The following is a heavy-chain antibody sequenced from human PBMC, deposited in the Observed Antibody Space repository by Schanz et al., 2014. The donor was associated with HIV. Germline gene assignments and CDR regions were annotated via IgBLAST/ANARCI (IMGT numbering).Heavy chain of an antibody. CDR2: IYYSGST. V-gene: IGHV4-59*01. CDR1: GGSISSYY. CDR3: ARVGYGGNSDWFDP. J-gene: IGHJ5*02. Sequence: QVQLQESGPGLVKPSETLSLTCTVSGGSISSYYWSWIRQPPGKGLEWIGYIYYSGSTNYNPSLKSRVTISVDTSSHQFSLKLSSVTAAASSVYYCARVGYGGNSDWFDPWGQGTLVTVSS. D-gene: IGHD2-21*02.